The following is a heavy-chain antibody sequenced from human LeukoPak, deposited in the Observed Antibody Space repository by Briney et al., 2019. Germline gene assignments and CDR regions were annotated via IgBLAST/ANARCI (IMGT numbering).Heavy chain of an antibody. CDR3: AKDRGGHSWEAFDI. D-gene: IGHD1-26*01. V-gene: IGHV3-30*02. CDR1: GFTFSGYG. J-gene: IGHJ3*02. CDR2: IRYDGSNK. Sequence: GGSLRLSCAASGFTFSGYGMHWVRQAPGKGLEWVAFIRYDGSNKYYADSVKGRFTISRDNSKNTLYLQMNSLRAEDTAVYYCAKDRGGHSWEAFDIWGQGTMVTVSS.